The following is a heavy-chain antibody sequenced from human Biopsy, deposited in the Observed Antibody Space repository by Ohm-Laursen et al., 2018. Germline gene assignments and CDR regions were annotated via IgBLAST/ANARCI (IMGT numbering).Heavy chain of an antibody. Sequence: SETLSLTCTVSGGSISGSSWSWIRQAPGKGLEWIGYISYSRDTNYNPSFKSLITILVDTSKNQFSLKLTSVTAADTAVYYCAKHGSGWTGDDAFHIWGQGTMVTVSS. CDR2: ISYSRDT. V-gene: IGHV4-59*08. CDR1: GGSISGSS. CDR3: AKHGSGWTGDDAFHI. J-gene: IGHJ3*02. D-gene: IGHD6-19*01.